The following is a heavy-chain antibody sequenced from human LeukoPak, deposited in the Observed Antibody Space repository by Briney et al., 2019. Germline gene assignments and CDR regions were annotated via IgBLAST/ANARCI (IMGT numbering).Heavy chain of an antibody. Sequence: SETLSLTCTVSGGSISSYYWSWIRQPPGKGLEWIGYIYYSGSTNYNPSLKSQVTISVDTSKNQFSLKLSSVTAADTAVYYCARDSRVVVVPAAIRDWFDPWGQGTLVTVSS. J-gene: IGHJ5*02. V-gene: IGHV4-59*01. CDR1: GGSISSYY. CDR2: IYYSGST. CDR3: ARDSRVVVVPAAIRDWFDP. D-gene: IGHD2-2*01.